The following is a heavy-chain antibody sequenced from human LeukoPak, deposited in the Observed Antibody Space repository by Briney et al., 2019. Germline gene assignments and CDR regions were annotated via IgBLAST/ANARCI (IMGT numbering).Heavy chain of an antibody. J-gene: IGHJ4*02. D-gene: IGHD6-13*01. CDR3: ARGMSSSWPGRLDY. CDR1: GGSISSYY. Sequence: HPSETLSLTCTVSGGSISSYYWSWIRQPPGKGLEWIGYIYYSGSTNYNPSLKSRVTISVDTSKNQFSLKLSSVTAADTAVYYCARGMSSSWPGRLDYWGQGILVTVSS. CDR2: IYYSGST. V-gene: IGHV4-59*01.